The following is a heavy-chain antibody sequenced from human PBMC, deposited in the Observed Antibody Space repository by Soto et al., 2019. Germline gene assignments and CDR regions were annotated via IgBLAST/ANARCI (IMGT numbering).Heavy chain of an antibody. J-gene: IGHJ4*02. Sequence: QVQLVQSGAEVKKPGSSVKVSCKASGGTFSSYAISWVRQAPGQGLEWMGGLIPIFGTANHEQKFQGRVTITEDESTSTAYMELSSLRSEDTAVYYCARATRGSTGMAVDGYWGQGTLVTVSS. CDR2: LIPIFGTA. V-gene: IGHV1-69*01. CDR3: ARATRGSTGMAVDGY. CDR1: GGTFSSYA. D-gene: IGHD3-10*01.